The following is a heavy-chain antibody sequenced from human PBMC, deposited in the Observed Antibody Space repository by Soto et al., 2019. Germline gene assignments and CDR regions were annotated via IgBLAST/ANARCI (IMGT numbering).Heavy chain of an antibody. CDR2: IYPGDSDT. CDR1: GYRFINYW. D-gene: IGHD2-2*01. J-gene: IGHJ5*02. V-gene: IGHV5-51*01. CDR3: ARQERAAMLNWFDP. Sequence: GESLKISCKGSGYRFINYWIGWVRQMPGKGLEWMGVIYPGDSDTRYSPSFQGQVTISADKSISTAYLQWSSLKASDTAMYYCARQERAAMLNWFDPWGQGTLVTVSS.